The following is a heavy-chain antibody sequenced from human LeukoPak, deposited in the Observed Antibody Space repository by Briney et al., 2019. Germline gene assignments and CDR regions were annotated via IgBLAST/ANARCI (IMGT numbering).Heavy chain of an antibody. CDR2: ITISSSTI. Sequence: GGSLSLSCAASGFTVSSNYMSWVCQAQGPGQEWVSYITISSSTIYYVDSVKGRFTISRDNAKNSLYLQMNSLRAEDTAVYYCASSRLYSGSHGFDYWGQGTLVTVSS. CDR3: ASSRLYSGSHGFDY. J-gene: IGHJ4*02. D-gene: IGHD1-26*01. V-gene: IGHV3-48*04. CDR1: GFTVSSNY.